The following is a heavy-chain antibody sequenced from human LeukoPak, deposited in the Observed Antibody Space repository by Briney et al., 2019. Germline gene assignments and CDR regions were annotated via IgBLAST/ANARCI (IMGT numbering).Heavy chain of an antibody. CDR2: IKQDGSEK. D-gene: IGHD1-26*01. J-gene: IGHJ4*02. CDR1: GFTFSRYW. CDR3: ARDKWELVL. V-gene: IGHV3-7*01. Sequence: GGSVRLPCAACGFTFSRYWMSWVRQAPGKALEGVANIKQDGSEKYYVDSVKGRIHISRDNAKNSLYLQMNSLRAEDTAVYYCARDKWELVLWGQGTLVTVSS.